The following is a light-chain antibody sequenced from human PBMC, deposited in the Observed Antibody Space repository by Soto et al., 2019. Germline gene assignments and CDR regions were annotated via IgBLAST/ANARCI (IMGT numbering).Light chain of an antibody. CDR1: QSISSN. V-gene: IGKV3-15*01. J-gene: IGKJ3*01. Sequence: EIVMTQSPATLPVSPGERATLSCRASQSISSNLAWYPQKPGQAPRLLIYGASTRATGIPATFSGSGSGTEYTLTISSLHSKEFAVYYCQQYNNWPFTFGPGTKVDIK. CDR2: GAS. CDR3: QQYNNWPFT.